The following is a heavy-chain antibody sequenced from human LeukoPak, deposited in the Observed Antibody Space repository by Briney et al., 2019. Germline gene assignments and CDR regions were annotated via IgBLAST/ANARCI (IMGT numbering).Heavy chain of an antibody. J-gene: IGHJ4*02. D-gene: IGHD1-14*01. Sequence: GGSLRLSCAASGFTFSSYWMHWVRQVPGKGLVWVARINPGGSSITYADSVKGRFTISRDNAKNTLYLQMDSLRAEDTGVYYCARSNQADDYWGQGALVTFSS. V-gene: IGHV3-74*01. CDR2: INPGGSSI. CDR1: GFTFSSYW. CDR3: ARSNQADDY.